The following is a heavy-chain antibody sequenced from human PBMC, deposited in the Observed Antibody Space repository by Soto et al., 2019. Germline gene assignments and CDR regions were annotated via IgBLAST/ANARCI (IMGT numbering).Heavy chain of an antibody. J-gene: IGHJ6*02. D-gene: IGHD6-13*01. Sequence: QVQLVQSGAEVKKPGSSVKVSCKASGGTFSSYAISWVRQAPGQGLEWMGGIIPIFGTANYAQKFQGRVTITADKSTSTAYMELSSLRSEDTAVYYCARTWSRAAAGYDYYGMDVWGQGTTVTVSS. CDR1: GGTFSSYA. CDR2: IIPIFGTA. V-gene: IGHV1-69*06. CDR3: ARTWSRAAAGYDYYGMDV.